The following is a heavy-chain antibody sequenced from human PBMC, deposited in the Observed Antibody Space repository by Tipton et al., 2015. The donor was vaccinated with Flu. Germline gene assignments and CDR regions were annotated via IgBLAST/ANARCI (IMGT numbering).Heavy chain of an antibody. V-gene: IGHV4-34*01. D-gene: IGHD4-23*01. J-gene: IGHJ4*02. CDR3: ARELAY. CDR2: VTHTGST. Sequence: LRLSCAVYGGSFSGYYWSWIRQPPGKGLEWIGDVTHTGSTNYNPSLKSRVTISVDTSKNQFSLKLSSVTAADTGVCYCARELAYWGQGMLVTVSS. CDR1: GGSFSGYY.